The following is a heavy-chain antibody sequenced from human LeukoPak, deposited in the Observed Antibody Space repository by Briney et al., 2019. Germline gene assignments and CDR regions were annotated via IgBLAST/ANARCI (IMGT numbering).Heavy chain of an antibody. V-gene: IGHV3-30-3*01. J-gene: IGHJ6*02. CDR2: ISYDGSNK. CDR3: ARDRVGAWDYYYGMDV. CDR1: GFTFSSYA. Sequence: PGRSLRLSCAASGFTFSSYAMHWVRQAPGKGLEWVAVISYDGSNKYYADSVKGRFTISRDNSKNTLYLQMNSLRAEDTAVYYCARDRVGAWDYYYGMDVWGQGTTVTVSS. D-gene: IGHD1-26*01.